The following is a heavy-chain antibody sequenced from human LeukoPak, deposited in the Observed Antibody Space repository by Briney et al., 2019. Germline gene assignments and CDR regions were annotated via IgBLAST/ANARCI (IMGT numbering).Heavy chain of an antibody. CDR2: INPNSGGT. CDR3: VVTMVRGYYYMDV. J-gene: IGHJ6*03. Sequence: ASVKVSCKASGYTFTGYYMHWVRQAPGQGLEWMGWINPNSGGTNYAQKFQGRVTMTRDTSISTAYMELSRLRSDDTAVYYCVVTMVRGYYYMDVWGKGTTVTVSS. D-gene: IGHD3-10*01. V-gene: IGHV1-2*02. CDR1: GYTFTGYY.